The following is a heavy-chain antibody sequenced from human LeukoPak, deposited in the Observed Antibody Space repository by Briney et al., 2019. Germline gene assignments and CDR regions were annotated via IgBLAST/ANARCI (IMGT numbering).Heavy chain of an antibody. CDR1: GGSFSGYY. J-gene: IGHJ4*02. D-gene: IGHD6-19*01. Sequence: SETLSLTCAVYGGSFSGYYWSWIRQPPGKGLEWIGEINHSGSTNYNPSLKSRVPISVDTSKNQFSLKLSSVTAADTAVYYCARGGIAVAEGDFDYWGQGTLVTVSS. V-gene: IGHV4-34*01. CDR3: ARGGIAVAEGDFDY. CDR2: INHSGST.